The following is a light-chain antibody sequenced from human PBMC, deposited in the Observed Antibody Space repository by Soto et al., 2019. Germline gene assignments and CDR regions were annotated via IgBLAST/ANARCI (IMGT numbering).Light chain of an antibody. V-gene: IGKV1-39*01. Sequence: DIEMTQSPSSLSSSVGNRVTITCRARQSISSYSNSDHQKPGTALKLLIYAASSMQSGVPSRFSGSGSATDVTLTISGLQTEDCATYYCQHRRPFGQGTKVDI. CDR3: QHRRP. CDR1: QSISSY. CDR2: AAS. J-gene: IGKJ1*01.